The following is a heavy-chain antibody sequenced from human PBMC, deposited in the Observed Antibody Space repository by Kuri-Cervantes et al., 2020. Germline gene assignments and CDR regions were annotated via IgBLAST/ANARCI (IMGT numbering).Heavy chain of an antibody. D-gene: IGHD2-2*01. CDR2: ISAYNGDT. J-gene: IGHJ3*02. CDR3: ARDIVVVMVDTPFAFDI. CDR1: GYTFTSYG. Sequence: ASVKVSCKASGYTFTSYGIRWVRQAPGQGLEWMGWISAYNGDTYYAQKLQGRVTMTTDTPTSTAYMELRSLRADDTAMYFCARDIVVVMVDTPFAFDIWGQGTMVTVSS. V-gene: IGHV1-18*01.